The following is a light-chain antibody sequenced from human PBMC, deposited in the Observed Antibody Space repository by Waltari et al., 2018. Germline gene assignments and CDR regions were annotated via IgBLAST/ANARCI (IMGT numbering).Light chain of an antibody. CDR2: CKPDSGT. CDR3: MILYNNAVV. J-gene: IGLJ3*02. Sequence: QAVLTQPASLSASPGASASLTCTLLSDINVGTYKIYWYHPSPGSPPQFPVKCKPDSGTQLGSGVPSRFSGSKDTSANAGILLISGLQSEDEADYYCMILYNNAVVFGGGTKVTVL. V-gene: IGLV5-45*01. CDR1: SDINVGTYK.